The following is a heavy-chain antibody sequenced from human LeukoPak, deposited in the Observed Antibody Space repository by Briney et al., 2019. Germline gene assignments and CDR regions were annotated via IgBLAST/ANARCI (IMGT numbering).Heavy chain of an antibody. CDR2: IKYDGSEK. CDR1: GFTFSGHW. J-gene: IGHJ4*02. CDR3: ATRNIFEY. V-gene: IGHV3-7*01. Sequence: GGSLRLSCTVSGFTFSGHWMNWVRQAPGKGLEWVATIKYDGSEKAYVDSVEGRFTISRDNSKDSLFLRMDSLRAEDTAVYYCATRNIFEYWGQGTLVTVSS.